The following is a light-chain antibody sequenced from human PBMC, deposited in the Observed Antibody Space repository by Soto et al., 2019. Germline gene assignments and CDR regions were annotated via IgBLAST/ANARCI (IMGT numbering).Light chain of an antibody. V-gene: IGKV1-39*01. CDR1: QSISSF. CDR2: AAS. CDR3: QHYNSYSEE. Sequence: DIQMTQSPSSLSTSVRDRVTITCRASQSISSFLNWYQHKPGKAPKLLIYAASSLQSGVPSSFSGSGYGTDFTLTISSLQPEDFATYYCQHYNSYSEEFGQGTKV. J-gene: IGKJ1*01.